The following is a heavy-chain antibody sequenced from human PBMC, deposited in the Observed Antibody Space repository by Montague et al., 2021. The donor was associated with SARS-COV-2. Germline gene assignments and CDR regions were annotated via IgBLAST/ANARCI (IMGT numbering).Heavy chain of an antibody. CDR1: GGSFSSDNW. D-gene: IGHD3-16*01. J-gene: IGHJ5*01. CDR2: IYHSGTT. Sequence: SETLSLTCTVYGGSFSSDNWWTFVRHPPGKGLEWVGDIYHSGTTNYNPSLKRRLTISVDKTKNQVPLQLISVTAADTAMYYCAVPLGGARFDPWGQGTLVTVSS. CDR3: AVPLGGARFDP. V-gene: IGHV4-4*02.